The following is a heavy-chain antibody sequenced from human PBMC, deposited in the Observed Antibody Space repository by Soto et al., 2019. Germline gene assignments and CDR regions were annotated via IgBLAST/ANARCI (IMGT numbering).Heavy chain of an antibody. CDR1: GFTVSSNY. V-gene: IGHV3-53*02. CDR2: IYSGGST. Sequence: EVQLVETGGGLIQPGGSLRLSCAASGFTVSSNYMSWVRQAPGKGLEWVSVIYSGGSTYYADSVKGRFTISRDNSKNTLYLQMNSLRAEDTAVYYCARDNRGNCSGGSCPGTLYYYYGMDVWGQGTTVTVSS. J-gene: IGHJ6*02. D-gene: IGHD2-15*01. CDR3: ARDNRGNCSGGSCPGTLYYYYGMDV.